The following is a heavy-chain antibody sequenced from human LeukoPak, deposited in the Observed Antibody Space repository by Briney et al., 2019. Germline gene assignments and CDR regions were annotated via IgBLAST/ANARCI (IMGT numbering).Heavy chain of an antibody. CDR3: AFRYGDYPYDAFDI. Sequence: ASVKVSCKASGYTFTSYDINWVRQATGQGLEWMGWMNPNSGNTGYAQRFQGRVTMTRNTSISTAYMELSSLRSEDTAVYYCAFRYGDYPYDAFDIWGQGTMVTVSS. J-gene: IGHJ3*02. D-gene: IGHD4-17*01. CDR2: MNPNSGNT. CDR1: GYTFTSYD. V-gene: IGHV1-8*01.